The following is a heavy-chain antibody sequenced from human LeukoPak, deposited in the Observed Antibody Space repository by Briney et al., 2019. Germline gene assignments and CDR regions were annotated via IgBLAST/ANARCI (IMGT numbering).Heavy chain of an antibody. D-gene: IGHD5-18*01. J-gene: IGHJ4*02. CDR3: ATDRWYSYGYGY. CDR2: FDPEDGET. Sequence: ASVKVSCKVSGYTLTELSMHWVRQAPGKGLEWMGGFDPEDGETIYAQKFQGRVTMTEDTSTDTAYMELSSLRAEDTAVYYCATDRWYSYGYGYWGQGTLDTVSS. V-gene: IGHV1-24*01. CDR1: GYTLTELS.